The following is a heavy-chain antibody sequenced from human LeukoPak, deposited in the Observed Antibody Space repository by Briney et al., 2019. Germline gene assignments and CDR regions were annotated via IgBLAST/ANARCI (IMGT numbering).Heavy chain of an antibody. CDR2: ISAYNGNT. CDR1: GYTFTSYG. CDR3: ARDRRRQQLVRAYYYYGMDV. J-gene: IGHJ6*04. Sequence: GASVKVSCKASGYTFTSYGISRVRQAPGQGLEWMGWISAYNGNTNYAQKLQGRVTMTTDTSTSTAYMELRSLRSDDTAVYYCARDRRRQQLVRAYYYYGMDVWGKGTTVTVSS. V-gene: IGHV1-18*04. D-gene: IGHD6-13*01.